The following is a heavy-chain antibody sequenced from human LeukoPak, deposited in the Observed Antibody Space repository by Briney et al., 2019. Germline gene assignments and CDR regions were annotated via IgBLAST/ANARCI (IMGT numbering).Heavy chain of an antibody. D-gene: IGHD3-3*01. CDR3: AKAPSFGVVPRRPGEYYYMDV. CDR1: GFTFSSYA. J-gene: IGHJ6*03. V-gene: IGHV3-23*01. Sequence: GGSLRLSCAASGFTFSSYAMSWVRQAPGKGLEWVSAISGSGGSTYYADSVKGRFTISRDNSKNTLYLQMNSLRAEDTAVYYCAKAPSFGVVPRRPGEYYYMDVWGKGTTVTVSS. CDR2: ISGSGGST.